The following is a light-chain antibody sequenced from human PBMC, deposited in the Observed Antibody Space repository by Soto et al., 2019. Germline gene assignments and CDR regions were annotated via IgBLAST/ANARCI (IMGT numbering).Light chain of an antibody. CDR1: SSDVGGYNY. CDR3: SSYTSSSTLEV. J-gene: IGLJ1*01. Sequence: QSALTQPTSVSGSPGQSITISCTGTSSDVGGYNYVSWYQHHPGKAPKLMIYDVSNRPSGVSNRFSGSKSGNTASLTISGLQAEDEADYYCSSYTSSSTLEVFGSGTKLTVL. V-gene: IGLV2-14*03. CDR2: DVS.